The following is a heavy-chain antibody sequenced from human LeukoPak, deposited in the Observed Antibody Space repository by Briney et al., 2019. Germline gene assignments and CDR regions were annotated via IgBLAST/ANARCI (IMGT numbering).Heavy chain of an antibody. Sequence: PSETLSLTCAVSGGSISGSNWWSWVRQPPGKGLEWIGEIYHSGSTNYNPSLKSRVTISVDKSKNQFSLKLSSVTAADTAVYYCAREHMPSDYGANGGGAFDIWGQGTMVTVSS. CDR3: AREHMPSDYGANGGGAFDI. CDR2: IYHSGST. CDR1: GGSISGSNW. V-gene: IGHV4-4*02. J-gene: IGHJ3*02. D-gene: IGHD4-17*01.